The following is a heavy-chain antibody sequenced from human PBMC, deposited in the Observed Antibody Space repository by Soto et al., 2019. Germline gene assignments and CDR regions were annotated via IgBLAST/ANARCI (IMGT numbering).Heavy chain of an antibody. J-gene: IGHJ4*02. D-gene: IGHD6-13*01. CDR2: IYFSGST. CDR3: ARDVGSSWTNFDY. CDR1: GGCIANSRYY. V-gene: IGHV4-39*02. Sequence: SETLSLTCTVWGGCIANSRYYWGWIRQPPGKGLEWIGSIYFSGSTYYIPYLKSRVTISVDTSKNQFSLKLSSVTATDTAVYYCARDVGSSWTNFDYWGQGTLVTVSS.